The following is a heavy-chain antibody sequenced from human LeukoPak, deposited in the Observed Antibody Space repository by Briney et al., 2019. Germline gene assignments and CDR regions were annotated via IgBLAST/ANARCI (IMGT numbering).Heavy chain of an antibody. CDR1: GFTFGDYA. CDR2: IRSKAYGWTT. Sequence: GGTLRLSCTASGFTFGDYAMSWVRQAPGKGLEWVGFIRSKAYGWTTEYAASVKGRFTISRDDSKSIAYLQMNSLKTEDTAVYYCTRAVSYSNVYYFDYWGQGTLVTVSS. D-gene: IGHD3-10*01. J-gene: IGHJ4*02. V-gene: IGHV3-49*04. CDR3: TRAVSYSNVYYFDY.